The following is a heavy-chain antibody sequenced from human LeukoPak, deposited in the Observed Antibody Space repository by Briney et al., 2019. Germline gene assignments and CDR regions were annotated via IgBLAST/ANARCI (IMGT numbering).Heavy chain of an antibody. D-gene: IGHD3-10*01. CDR2: FDPEDGET. CDR1: GYILTELS. Sequence: ASVKVSCKVSGYILTELSMHWVRQAPGKGLEWMGGFDPEDGETIYAQKFQGRVTMTEDTSTDTAYMELSSLRSEDTAVYYCATRPTYYYGSGGGIWFDPWGQGTLVTVSS. J-gene: IGHJ5*02. CDR3: ATRPTYYYGSGGGIWFDP. V-gene: IGHV1-24*01.